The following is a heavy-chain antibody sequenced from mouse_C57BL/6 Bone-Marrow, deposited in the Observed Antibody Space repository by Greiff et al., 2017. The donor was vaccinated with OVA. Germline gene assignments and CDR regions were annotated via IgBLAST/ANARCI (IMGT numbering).Heavy chain of an antibody. CDR3: ARHPSYYYGSSPYAMDY. Sequence: EVKVVESGGGLVQPGESLKLSCESNEYEFPSHDMSWVRKTPEKRLELVAAINSDGGSTYYPDTMERRFIISSDNTKKTLYLQMSSLRSEDTALYYCARHPSYYYGSSPYAMDYWGQGTSVTVSS. CDR1: EYEFPSHD. CDR2: INSDGGST. D-gene: IGHD1-1*01. V-gene: IGHV5-2*01. J-gene: IGHJ4*01.